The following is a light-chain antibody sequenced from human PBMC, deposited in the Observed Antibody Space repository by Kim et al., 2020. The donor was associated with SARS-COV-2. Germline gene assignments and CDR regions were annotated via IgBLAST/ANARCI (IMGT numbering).Light chain of an antibody. Sequence: FPPGEKVSPSREASQSVGSSYLAWYQQKPGQAPRLLIYSASFRATDIPDRFSGSGSATDFTLTISRLEPEDSAVYYCQQYGNSPFTFGQGTKLEIK. CDR3: QQYGNSPFT. J-gene: IGKJ2*01. CDR2: SAS. CDR1: QSVGSSY. V-gene: IGKV3-20*01.